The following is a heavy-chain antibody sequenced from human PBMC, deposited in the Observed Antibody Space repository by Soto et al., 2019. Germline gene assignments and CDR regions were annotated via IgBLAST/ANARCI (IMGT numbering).Heavy chain of an antibody. Sequence: SVKVSCKASGGTFSSYTISWVRQAPGQGLEWMGGIIPILGIANYAQKCQGRVTITADKSTSTAYIELSSLRSEDTAVYYCARDGEAGAFDIWGQGSMVTVSS. CDR3: ARDGEAGAFDI. CDR1: GGTFSSYT. D-gene: IGHD6-19*01. V-gene: IGHV1-69*10. J-gene: IGHJ3*02. CDR2: IIPILGIA.